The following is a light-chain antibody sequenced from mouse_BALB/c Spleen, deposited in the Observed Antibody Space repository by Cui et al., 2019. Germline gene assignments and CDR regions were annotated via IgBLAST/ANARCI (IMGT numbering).Light chain of an antibody. CDR2: RTS. J-gene: IGKJ4*01. CDR1: SSVSSSY. V-gene: IGKV4-58*01. CDR3: QQWSGYPFT. Sequence: ETVLTQSPAIMAASLGQKVTMTCSASSSVSSSYLHWYHQKSGASPKPLIHRTSNLASGVPARFSGSGSGTSYSLTISSVEAEDDATYYCQQWSGYPFTFGSGTKLEIK.